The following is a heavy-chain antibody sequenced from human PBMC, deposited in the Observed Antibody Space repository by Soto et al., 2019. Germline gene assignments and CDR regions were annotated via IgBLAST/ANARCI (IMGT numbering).Heavy chain of an antibody. Sequence: GASVKVSCKASGYTFTSYGISWVRQAPGQGLEWMGWISAYNGNTNYAQKLQGRVTMTTDTSTSTAYMELRSLRSDDTAVYYCARDKSSSGKQPHDYYGMDVWGQGTTVTVSS. CDR1: GYTFTSYG. V-gene: IGHV1-18*01. CDR3: ARDKSSSGKQPHDYYGMDV. D-gene: IGHD3-10*01. CDR2: ISAYNGNT. J-gene: IGHJ6*02.